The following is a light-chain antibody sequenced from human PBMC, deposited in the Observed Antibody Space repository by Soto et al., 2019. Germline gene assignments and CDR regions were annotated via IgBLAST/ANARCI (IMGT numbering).Light chain of an antibody. J-gene: IGKJ2*01. CDR2: GAS. V-gene: IGKV3-20*01. Sequence: EIVLTQSPGTLSLSPGERATLSCRASQRVSSSYLAWYQQKPGQAPRLLISGASSRATGIPDRFSGSGSGTDFTLASSILEPEDFAVYYCQQWGSSPYTFGQGTKLQIK. CDR3: QQWGSSPYT. CDR1: QRVSSSY.